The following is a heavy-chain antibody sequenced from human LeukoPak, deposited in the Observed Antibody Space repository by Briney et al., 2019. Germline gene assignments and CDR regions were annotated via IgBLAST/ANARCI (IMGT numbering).Heavy chain of an antibody. CDR2: INHSGST. D-gene: IGHD2-2*01. J-gene: IGHJ6*03. Sequence: PSEALSLTCAVYGGSFSAYYWSWIRQPPGKGLEWIGEINHSGSTNYNPSLKSRVTISVDTSKNQFSLKLTSVTAADTAVYYCARGPHLVRHYMDAWGKGTTVTVSS. CDR3: ARGPHLVRHYMDA. V-gene: IGHV4-34*01. CDR1: GGSFSAYY.